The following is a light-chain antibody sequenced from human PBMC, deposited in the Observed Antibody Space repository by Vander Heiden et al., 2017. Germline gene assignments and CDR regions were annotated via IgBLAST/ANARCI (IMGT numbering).Light chain of an antibody. J-gene: IGLJ2*01. CDR3: QSYDSSMSVV. Sequence: QSVLTQPPSVAGAPGQRIIISCTGRSSHIGAGYGVHWDQQLPGTAPKLLIYGNTKRPSGVPDRFSGSKSGTSASLAITGLQAEDEADYYCQSYDSSMSVVFGGGTKLTVL. CDR1: SSHIGAGYG. V-gene: IGLV1-40*01. CDR2: GNT.